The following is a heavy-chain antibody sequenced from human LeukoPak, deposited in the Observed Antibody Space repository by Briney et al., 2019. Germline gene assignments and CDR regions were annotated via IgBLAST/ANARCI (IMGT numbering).Heavy chain of an antibody. CDR3: ARDATAMALTDYYYYMDV. D-gene: IGHD5-18*01. Sequence: PGGSLRLSCAASGFTFSSYSMNWVRQAPGKGLEWVSSISSSSSYIYYADSVKGRFTISRDNAKNSLYLQMNSLRAEDTAVYYCARDATAMALTDYYYYMDVWGKGTTVTVSS. CDR1: GFTFSSYS. CDR2: ISSSSSYI. J-gene: IGHJ6*03. V-gene: IGHV3-21*01.